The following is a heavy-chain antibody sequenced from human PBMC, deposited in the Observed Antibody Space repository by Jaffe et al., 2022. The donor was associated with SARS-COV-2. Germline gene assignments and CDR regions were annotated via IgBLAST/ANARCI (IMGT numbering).Heavy chain of an antibody. CDR3: ARDSGLGSPDY. Sequence: QVQLVESGGGVVQPGRSLRLSCAASGFTFSSYGMHWVRQAPGKGLEWVAVIWYDGSNKYYADSVKGRFTISRDNSKNTLYLQMNSLRAEDTAVYYCARDSGLGSPDYWGQGTLVTVSS. CDR2: IWYDGSNK. V-gene: IGHV3-33*01. J-gene: IGHJ4*02. CDR1: GFTFSSYG. D-gene: IGHD3-10*01.